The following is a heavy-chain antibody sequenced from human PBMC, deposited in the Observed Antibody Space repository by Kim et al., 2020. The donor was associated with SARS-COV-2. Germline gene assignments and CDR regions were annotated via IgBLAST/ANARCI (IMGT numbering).Heavy chain of an antibody. V-gene: IGHV4-39*07. CDR3: ARGSSTGRGDAFDI. Sequence: NPSRKRLVTISLDTSNNRFSLKLSSVTAADTAVYYCARGSSTGRGDAFDIWGQGTMVTVSS. D-gene: IGHD2-8*02. J-gene: IGHJ3*02.